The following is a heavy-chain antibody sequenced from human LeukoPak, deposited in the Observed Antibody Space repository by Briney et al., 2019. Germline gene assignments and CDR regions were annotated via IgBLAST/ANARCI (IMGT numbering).Heavy chain of an antibody. V-gene: IGHV4-34*01. Sequence: NPSETLSLTCAVYGGSFSGYYWSWIRQPPGKGLEWIGEINHSGGTNYNPSLKSRVTISVDTSKNQFSLKLSSVTAADTAVYYCARGRQGVVVPAARKVSRRWFDPWGQGTLVTVSS. CDR2: INHSGGT. CDR1: GGSFSGYY. D-gene: IGHD2-2*01. J-gene: IGHJ5*02. CDR3: ARGRQGVVVPAARKVSRRWFDP.